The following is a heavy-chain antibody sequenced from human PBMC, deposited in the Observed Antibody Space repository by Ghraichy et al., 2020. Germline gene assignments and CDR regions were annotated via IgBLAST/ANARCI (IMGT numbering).Heavy chain of an antibody. J-gene: IGHJ4*02. V-gene: IGHV3-74*01. CDR1: GFTFSSYW. Sequence: GGSLRLSCAASGFTFSSYWMHWVRQAPGKGLVWVSRINSDGSSTSYADSVKGRFTISRDNAKNTLYLQMNSLRAEDTAVYYCARSKDGYANFDYWGQGTLVTVSS. CDR3: ARSKDGYANFDY. CDR2: INSDGSST. D-gene: IGHD5-24*01.